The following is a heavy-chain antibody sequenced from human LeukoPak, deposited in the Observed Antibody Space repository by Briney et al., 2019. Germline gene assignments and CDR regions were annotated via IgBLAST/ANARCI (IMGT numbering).Heavy chain of an antibody. CDR2: ITDRGGIT. CDR1: GFTFSNYP. D-gene: IGHD1-1*01. CDR3: AKILPMNENFDY. Sequence: RGSLRLSCAASGFTFSNYPMSWVRQAPGKGLEWVSTITDRGGITYYADSVKGHFTISRDNSKNTLYLQMNSLRAEDTAVYYCAKILPMNENFDYWGQGTLVTVSS. V-gene: IGHV3-23*01. J-gene: IGHJ4*02.